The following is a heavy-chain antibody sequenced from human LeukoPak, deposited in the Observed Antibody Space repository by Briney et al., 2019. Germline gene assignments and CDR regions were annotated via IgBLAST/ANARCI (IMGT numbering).Heavy chain of an antibody. CDR3: ARDWDNWNYGYYYYYMDV. D-gene: IGHD1-7*01. Sequence: ASVKVSCKASGDTFTGYYMHWVRQAPGQGLEWMGWINPNSGGTNYAQKFQGRVTMTRDTSISTAYMELSRLRSDDTAVYYCARDWDNWNYGYYYYYMDVWGKGTTVTVSS. CDR2: INPNSGGT. CDR1: GDTFTGYY. J-gene: IGHJ6*03. V-gene: IGHV1-2*02.